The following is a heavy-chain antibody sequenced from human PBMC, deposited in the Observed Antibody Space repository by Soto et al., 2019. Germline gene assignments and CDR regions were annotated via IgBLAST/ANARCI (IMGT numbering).Heavy chain of an antibody. CDR3: ASILWVAVAGSESNWFDP. CDR1: GGSISSSNW. V-gene: IGHV4-4*02. D-gene: IGHD6-19*01. CDR2: IYHSGST. Sequence: SETLSLTCAVSGGSISSSNWWSWVRQPPGKGLEWIGEIYHSGSTNYNPSLKSRVTISVDKSKNQFSLKLSSVTAADTAVYYCASILWVAVAGSESNWFDPWGQGTLVTVSS. J-gene: IGHJ5*02.